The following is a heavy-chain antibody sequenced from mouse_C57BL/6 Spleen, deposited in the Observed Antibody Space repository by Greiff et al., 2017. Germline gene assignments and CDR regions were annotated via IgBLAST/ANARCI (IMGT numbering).Heavy chain of an antibody. J-gene: IGHJ2*01. CDR2: INPNNGGT. V-gene: IGHV1-26*01. CDR1: GYTFTDYY. Sequence: VQLQQSGPELVKPGASVKISCKASGYTFTDYYMNWVKQSHGKSLEWIGDINPNNGGTSYNQKFKGKATLTVDKSSSTAYMELRSLTSEDSAVYYCARAYDGFNFDYWGQGTTLTVSS. CDR3: ARAYDGFNFDY. D-gene: IGHD2-3*01.